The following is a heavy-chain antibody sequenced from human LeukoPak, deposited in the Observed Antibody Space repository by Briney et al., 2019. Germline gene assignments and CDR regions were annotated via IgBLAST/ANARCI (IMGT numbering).Heavy chain of an antibody. V-gene: IGHV4-30-2*01. CDR2: IYHSGST. D-gene: IGHD2-15*01. CDR3: ARRLCSGGTCYWADAFDI. J-gene: IGHJ3*02. CDR1: GGSISSGGYY. Sequence: SQTLSLTCTVSGGSISSGGYYWSWIRQPPGKGLEWIGYIYHSGSTYYNPSLKSRVTISVDRSKNQFSLKLSSVTAADTAVYYCARRLCSGGTCYWADAFDIWGQGTMVTVSS.